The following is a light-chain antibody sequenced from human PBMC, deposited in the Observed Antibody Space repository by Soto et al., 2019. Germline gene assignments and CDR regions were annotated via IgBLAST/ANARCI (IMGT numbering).Light chain of an antibody. CDR2: EGS. V-gene: IGLV2-23*01. J-gene: IGLJ1*01. CDR1: SSDVGSYNL. CDR3: CSYAGSKINYV. Sequence: QSALTQPASVSGSPGQSITISCTGTSSDVGSYNLVSWYQQHPGKAPKLMIYEGSKRPSGVSNRFSGSKSGNTASLTISGLQAEDEADYYCCSYAGSKINYVFGTGTKLTVL.